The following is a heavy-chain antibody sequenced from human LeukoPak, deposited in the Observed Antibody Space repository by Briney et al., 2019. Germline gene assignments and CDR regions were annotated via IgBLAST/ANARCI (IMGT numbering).Heavy chain of an antibody. CDR2: IYYSGST. Sequence: SETLSPTCTVSGGSISSSNYYWGWIRQPPGKGLEWIGSIYYSGSTYYDPSLKSRVTISVDASKNQFSLKLSSVTAADTAVYYCVRQAYYYDSSAYYYYFDYWGQGTLVTVSS. D-gene: IGHD3-22*01. CDR1: GGSISSSNYY. J-gene: IGHJ4*02. CDR3: VRQAYYYDSSAYYYYFDY. V-gene: IGHV4-39*01.